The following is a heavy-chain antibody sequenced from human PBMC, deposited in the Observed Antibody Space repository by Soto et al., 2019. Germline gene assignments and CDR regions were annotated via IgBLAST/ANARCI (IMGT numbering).Heavy chain of an antibody. D-gene: IGHD3-22*01. CDR3: ARGGTMIVVVSDSPDYGMDV. V-gene: IGHV1-69*01. J-gene: IGHJ6*02. CDR1: GGTFSSYA. CDR2: IIRIFGTA. Sequence: QVQLVQSGAEVKKPGSSVKVSCKASGGTFSSYAISWVRQAPGQGLEWMGGIIRIFGTANYAQKFQGRVTITADESTSTAYMELSSLRSEETAVYYCARGGTMIVVVSDSPDYGMDVWGQGTTVTVSS.